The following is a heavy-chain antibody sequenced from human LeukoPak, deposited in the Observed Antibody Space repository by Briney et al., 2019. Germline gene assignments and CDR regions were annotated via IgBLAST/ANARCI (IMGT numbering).Heavy chain of an antibody. Sequence: GGSLRLSCTASGFTFSSYWMSWVRQAPGKGLEWVATIKQDGSEKYYVDSVKGRFTISRDNAKNSLYLQMNSLRAEDTAVYYCAKGSIAAAGTVRYYYYMDVWGKGTTVTVSS. V-gene: IGHV3-7*01. D-gene: IGHD6-13*01. CDR3: AKGSIAAAGTVRYYYYMDV. CDR1: GFTFSSYW. J-gene: IGHJ6*03. CDR2: IKQDGSEK.